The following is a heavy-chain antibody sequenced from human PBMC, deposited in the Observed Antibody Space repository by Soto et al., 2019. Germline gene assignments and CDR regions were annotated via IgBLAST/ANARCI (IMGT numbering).Heavy chain of an antibody. CDR1: GFTFSSYG. Sequence: PGGSLRLSCAASGFTFSSYGMHWVRQAPGKGLEWVAVISYDGSNKYYADSVKGRFTISRDNSKNTLYLQMNSLRAEDTAVYYCAKDWERWLPIFYSFDYWGQGTLVTVSS. CDR3: AKDWERWLPIFYSFDY. J-gene: IGHJ4*02. D-gene: IGHD5-12*01. CDR2: ISYDGSNK. V-gene: IGHV3-30*18.